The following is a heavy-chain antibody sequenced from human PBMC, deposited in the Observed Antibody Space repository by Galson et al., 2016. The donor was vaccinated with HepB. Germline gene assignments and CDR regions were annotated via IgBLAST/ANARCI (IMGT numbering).Heavy chain of an antibody. CDR2: IYYSGSK. CDR3: ARLDEDRHFDL. Sequence: SETLSLTCTVSGGSTYWGWIRQPPGKGLEWIGSIYYSGSKFYNPSVKSRVAISVDTSKTQFSLKVSSVTAADTAIYYCARLDEDRHFDLWGRGTLVTVSS. V-gene: IGHV4-39*01. D-gene: IGHD2-15*01. CDR1: GGSTY. J-gene: IGHJ2*01.